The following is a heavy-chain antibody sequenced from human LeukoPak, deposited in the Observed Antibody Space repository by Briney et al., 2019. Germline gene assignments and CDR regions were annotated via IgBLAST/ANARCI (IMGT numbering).Heavy chain of an antibody. Sequence: ASVKVSCKASGYTFTSYNINWFRQAPGRGFEWLGFVSPHNGDTGYTQNFQGRVTMTRDTSRNTAYMEVSGLRSEDTAVYYCVRHYYDYVAFDIWGQGTMVIVSS. CDR1: GYTFTSYN. CDR2: VSPHNGDT. D-gene: IGHD3-22*01. V-gene: IGHV1-8*01. J-gene: IGHJ3*02. CDR3: VRHYYDYVAFDI.